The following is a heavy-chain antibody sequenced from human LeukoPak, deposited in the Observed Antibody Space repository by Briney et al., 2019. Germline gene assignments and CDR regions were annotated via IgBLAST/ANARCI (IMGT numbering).Heavy chain of an antibody. CDR1: GGSISTYY. CDR3: ARGVHISAYWSSGKNAFDI. CDR2: IYNSGST. D-gene: IGHD3-22*01. J-gene: IGHJ3*02. V-gene: IGHV4-59*01. Sequence: PSETLSLTCTVSGGSISTYYWSWIRQPPGKGLEWMGDIYNSGSTNYNPSLKSRVTISVDTSKNQFSLKMTYVTAADTAGYYCARGVHISAYWSSGKNAFDIWGQGTMVTVSS.